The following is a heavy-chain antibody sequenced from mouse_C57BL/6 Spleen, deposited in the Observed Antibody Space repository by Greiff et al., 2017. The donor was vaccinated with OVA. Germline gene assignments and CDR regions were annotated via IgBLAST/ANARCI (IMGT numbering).Heavy chain of an antibody. D-gene: IGHD2-5*01. CDR1: GYTFTEYT. CDR2: FYPGSGSI. Sequence: LVKPGASVKLSCKASGYTFTEYTIHWVKQWSGQGLEWIGWFYPGSGSIKYNEKFKDKATLTADKSSSTVYMELSRLTSEDSAVDFCARRPYSKYDWYFDVWGTGTTVTVSS. CDR3: ARRPYSKYDWYFDV. J-gene: IGHJ1*03. V-gene: IGHV1-62-2*01.